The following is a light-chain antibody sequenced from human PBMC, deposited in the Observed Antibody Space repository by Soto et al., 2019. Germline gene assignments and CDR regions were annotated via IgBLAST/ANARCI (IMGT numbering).Light chain of an antibody. Sequence: QSALTQPASVSGSPGQSITISCTGTSSDVGAYNYVSWYQQHPGKAPKLIMYEVSNRPSGVSNRFSGSKSVNTASLTISGLQAEDEDDYYCNSYTNSDTPVLFGGGTKLTVL. J-gene: IGLJ2*01. CDR1: SSDVGAYNY. CDR3: NSYTNSDTPVL. V-gene: IGLV2-14*01. CDR2: EVS.